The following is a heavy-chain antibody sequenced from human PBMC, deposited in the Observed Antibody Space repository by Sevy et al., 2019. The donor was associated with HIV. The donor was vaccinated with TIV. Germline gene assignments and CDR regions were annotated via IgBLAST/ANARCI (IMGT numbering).Heavy chain of an antibody. CDR2: IVVGSGNT. V-gene: IGHV1-58*01. CDR1: GFTFTSSA. CDR3: AADRVSPSFYYYYGMDV. Sequence: ASMKVSCKASGFTFTSSAVQWVRQARGQRLEWIGWIVVGSGNTNYAQKFQERVTITRDMSTSTAYMELSSLRSEDTAVYYCAADRVSPSFYYYYGMDVWGQGTTVTVSS. J-gene: IGHJ6*02. D-gene: IGHD3-10*01.